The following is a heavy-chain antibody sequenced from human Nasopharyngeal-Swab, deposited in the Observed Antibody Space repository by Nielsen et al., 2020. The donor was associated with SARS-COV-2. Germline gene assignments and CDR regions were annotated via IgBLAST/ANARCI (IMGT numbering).Heavy chain of an antibody. CDR2: FDPEDGET. CDR1: GYTLTELS. V-gene: IGHV1-24*01. Sequence: ASAKVSCKVSGYTLTELSMHWVLQAPGKGLEWMGGFDPEDGETIYAQKFQGRVTMTEDTSTDTAYMELSSLRSEDTAVYYCATAPPMVVTPPWWFDPWGQGTLVTVSS. CDR3: ATAPPMVVTPPWWFDP. J-gene: IGHJ5*02. D-gene: IGHD4-23*01.